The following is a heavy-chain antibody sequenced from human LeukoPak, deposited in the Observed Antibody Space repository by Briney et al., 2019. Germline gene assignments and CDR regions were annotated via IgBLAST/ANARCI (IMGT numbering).Heavy chain of an antibody. J-gene: IGHJ3*02. Sequence: PSETLSLTCAVSGYSISSAYYWGWIGLPPGKGLEGIGSLFHSESTYYNPSLKSRVTISVDTSKNQFSLKLSSVTAADTAVYYCARDERYCSGGSCYVTAFDIWGQGTMVTVSS. CDR2: LFHSEST. CDR3: ARDERYCSGGSCYVTAFDI. D-gene: IGHD2-15*01. CDR1: GYSISSAYY. V-gene: IGHV4-38-2*02.